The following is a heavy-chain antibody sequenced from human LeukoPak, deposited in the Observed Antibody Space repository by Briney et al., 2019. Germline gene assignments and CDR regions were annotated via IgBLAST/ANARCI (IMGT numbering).Heavy chain of an antibody. D-gene: IGHD3-10*01. V-gene: IGHV1-2*02. CDR2: INPNRGGR. J-gene: IGHJ4*02. CDR1: GYTFTGYY. CDR3: ARVWMYGSGTYYKIDY. Sequence: ASVKVSCKASGYTFTGYYIHWVRQAPGQGLEWMGWINPNRGGRNYAQKFQGRVTMTRDTSISTAYMELSRLKSDDTAVYYCARVWMYGSGTYYKIDYWGPGTLVTVSS.